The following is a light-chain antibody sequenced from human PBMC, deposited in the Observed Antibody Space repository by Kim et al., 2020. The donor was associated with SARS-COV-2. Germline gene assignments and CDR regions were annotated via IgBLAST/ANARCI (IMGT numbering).Light chain of an antibody. Sequence: PASISCRASQGLVYSDGNTYLNWFQQRPGQSPRRLIYRVFKRDSGVPDRFSGSGSGTDFTLKISRVESEDIGIYYCMQGTHWPWTLGQGTRVEIK. J-gene: IGKJ1*01. CDR1: QGLVYSDGNTY. CDR2: RVF. V-gene: IGKV2-30*01. CDR3: MQGTHWPWT.